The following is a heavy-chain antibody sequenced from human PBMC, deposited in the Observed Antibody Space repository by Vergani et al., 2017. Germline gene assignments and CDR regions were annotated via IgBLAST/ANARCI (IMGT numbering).Heavy chain of an antibody. J-gene: IGHJ6*03. Sequence: EVQLLESGGGLVQPGGSLRLSCAASGFTFSSYAMSWVRQAPGKGLEWVSAISGSGGSTYYADSVKGRFTISRDNSKNTLYLQMNSLGAEDTAVYYCAKDQAYSSGWYSVDDYYYDMDVWGKGTTVTVSS. D-gene: IGHD6-19*01. CDR2: ISGSGGST. V-gene: IGHV3-23*01. CDR1: GFTFSSYA. CDR3: AKDQAYSSGWYSVDDYYYDMDV.